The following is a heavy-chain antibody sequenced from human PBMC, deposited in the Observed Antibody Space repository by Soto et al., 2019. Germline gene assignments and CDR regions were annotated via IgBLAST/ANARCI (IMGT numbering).Heavy chain of an antibody. J-gene: IGHJ4*02. V-gene: IGHV4-34*01. CDR2: INHSGST. CDR3: ARVSAAGSVGTPDY. CDR1: GVSFSGYY. Sequence: PSETLSLTCAVYGVSFSGYYWSWIRQPPGKGLEWIGEINHSGSTNYNPSLKSRVTISVDTSKNQFSLKLSSVTAADTAVYYCARVSAAGSVGTPDYWGQGTLVTVPS. D-gene: IGHD6-13*01.